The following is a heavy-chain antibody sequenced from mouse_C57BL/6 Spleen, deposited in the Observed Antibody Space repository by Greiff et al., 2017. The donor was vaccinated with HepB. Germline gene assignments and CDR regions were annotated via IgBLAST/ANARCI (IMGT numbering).Heavy chain of an antibody. D-gene: IGHD2-3*01. Sequence: DVHLVESGGGLVKPGGSLKLSCAASGFTFSSYAMSWVRQTPDKRLEWVATISDGGSYTYYPDNVKGRFTISRDNAKNNLYLQMSHLKSEDTAMYYCARERLLRPYYAMDYWGQGTSVTVSS. J-gene: IGHJ4*01. CDR3: ARERLLRPYYAMDY. V-gene: IGHV5-4*01. CDR1: GFTFSSYA. CDR2: ISDGGSYT.